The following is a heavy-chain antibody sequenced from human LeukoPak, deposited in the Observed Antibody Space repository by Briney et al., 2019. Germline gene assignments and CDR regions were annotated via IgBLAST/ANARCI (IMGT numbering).Heavy chain of an antibody. V-gene: IGHV1-2*02. J-gene: IGHJ3*02. Sequence: GASVKVSCKASGYSFTAFYMHWVRQAPGQGLEWMGWINPNTGGTNYAQKFQGRVTLTRDTSINTAYMELRWLSSDDTAVYYCTRGPSHGAFDIWGQGTMVTASS. CDR1: GYSFTAFY. CDR2: INPNTGGT. D-gene: IGHD2-2*01. CDR3: TRGPSHGAFDI.